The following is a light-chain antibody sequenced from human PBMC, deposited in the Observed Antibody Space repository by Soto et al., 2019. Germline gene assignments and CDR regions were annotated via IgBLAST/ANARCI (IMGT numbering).Light chain of an antibody. V-gene: IGLV2-14*01. Sequence: QSVLTQPASVSGSPGQSITISCTGTSSDVGGYNYLSWYQQHPGKAPRVMIYEVSNRPSGVSNRFSGSKSGNTASLTISGRQAEDEADYFCSSYTTSGTPVFGGGTKVTVL. CDR1: SSDVGGYNY. CDR3: SSYTTSGTPV. CDR2: EVS. J-gene: IGLJ3*02.